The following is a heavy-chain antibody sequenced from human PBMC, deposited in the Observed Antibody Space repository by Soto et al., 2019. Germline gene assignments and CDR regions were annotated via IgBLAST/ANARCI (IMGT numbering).Heavy chain of an antibody. CDR2: ISWNSGSI. J-gene: IGHJ6*02. Sequence: PVGSLRLSCAASGFIFDDYAMHWVRQAPGKGLEWVSGISWNSGSIGYADSVKGRFTISRDNAKNSLYLQMNSLRAEDTALYYCAKGLEGSSPWRMDVWGQGTTVTVSS. CDR3: AKGLEGSSPWRMDV. D-gene: IGHD6-13*01. CDR1: GFIFDDYA. V-gene: IGHV3-9*01.